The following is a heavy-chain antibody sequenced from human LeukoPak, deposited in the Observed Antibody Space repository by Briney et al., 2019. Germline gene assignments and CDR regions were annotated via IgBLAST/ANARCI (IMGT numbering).Heavy chain of an antibody. CDR3: SRGVPPYYYDSSGYGYPSRFGC. V-gene: IGHV3-21*01. CDR1: GFTFSSYS. Sequence: GGSLRLSCAASGFTFSSYSMNWVRQAPGKGLEWVSSISSSSSYIYYADSVKGRFTISRDNATNSLYLQMNSLIAEATAVYYCSRGVPPYYYDSSGYGYPSRFGCWGHVTLVTV. D-gene: IGHD3-22*01. J-gene: IGHJ4*01. CDR2: ISSSSSYI.